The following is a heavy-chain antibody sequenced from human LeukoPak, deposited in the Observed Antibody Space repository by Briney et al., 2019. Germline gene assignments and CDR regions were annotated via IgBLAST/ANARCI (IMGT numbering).Heavy chain of an antibody. J-gene: IGHJ4*02. CDR2: ISSSSSYI. CDR1: GFTFSTYN. Sequence: GGSLRLSCAAYGFTFSTYNMNWVRQAQGKGLEWVSFISSSSSYIYYADSVMGRFTISRGNAKNSLYLQMNSLRAEDTAVYYCAREVSYDSFDYWGQGILVTVSS. V-gene: IGHV3-21*01. CDR3: AREVSYDSFDY. D-gene: IGHD3-3*01.